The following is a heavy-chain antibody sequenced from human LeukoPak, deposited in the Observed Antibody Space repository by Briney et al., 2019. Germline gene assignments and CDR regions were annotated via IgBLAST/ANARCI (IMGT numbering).Heavy chain of an antibody. CDR3: ARDLGGSYPGGY. J-gene: IGHJ4*02. Sequence: GASVKVSCKASGGTFSSYAISWARQAPGQGLEWMGIINPSGGSTSYAQKFQGRVTMTRDMSTSTVYMELSSLRSEDTAVYYCARDLGGSYPGGYWGQGTLVTVSS. V-gene: IGHV1-46*01. D-gene: IGHD1-26*01. CDR2: INPSGGST. CDR1: GGTFSSYA.